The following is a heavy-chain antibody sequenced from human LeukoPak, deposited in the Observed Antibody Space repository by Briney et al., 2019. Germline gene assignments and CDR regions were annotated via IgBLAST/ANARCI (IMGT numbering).Heavy chain of an antibody. Sequence: GGSLRLSCAPSGLTFRNNAMKWVREAPGKGLEWVSTISGPGGSTYYGYSVKGRFTTSRDNSKNTVYLQMNSLRADDTAIYYCAKGDYGYYYYMDVWGKGTTVTVSS. D-gene: IGHD4-17*01. CDR1: GLTFRNNA. V-gene: IGHV3-23*01. CDR3: AKGDYGYYYYMDV. CDR2: ISGPGGST. J-gene: IGHJ6*03.